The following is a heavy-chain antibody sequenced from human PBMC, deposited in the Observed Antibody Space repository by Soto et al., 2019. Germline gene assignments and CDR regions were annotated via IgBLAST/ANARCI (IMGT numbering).Heavy chain of an antibody. D-gene: IGHD2-8*01. CDR3: ARDTNGLHY. CDR2: ISTDGSIT. J-gene: IGHJ4*02. CDR1: GLIFSNYQ. V-gene: IGHV3-74*01. Sequence: EVQLVESGGGLVQPGGSLRLSCAAYGLIFSNYQMHWVRQAPGKGLVWVSRISTDGSITDYADSVKGRFTVSRDNAKNTLYLQMNSQRVDDTAVYYCARDTNGLHYWGQGTLVTVSS.